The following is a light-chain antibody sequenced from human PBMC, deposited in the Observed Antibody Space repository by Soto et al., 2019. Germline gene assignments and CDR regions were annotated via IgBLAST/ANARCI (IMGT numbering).Light chain of an antibody. CDR1: QSVSSY. V-gene: IGKV3-11*01. Sequence: EIVLTQSPATLSLSPGERATLSCRASQSVSSYLDWYQQKPAQAPSLLIYDASNRATGIPARFSGSGAGTDFPLTISSLEPEDFAVYYCQQRSNWPTFGGGTKVEIK. J-gene: IGKJ4*01. CDR3: QQRSNWPT. CDR2: DAS.